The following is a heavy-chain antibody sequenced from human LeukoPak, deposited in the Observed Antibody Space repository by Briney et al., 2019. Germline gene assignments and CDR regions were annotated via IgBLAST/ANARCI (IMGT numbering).Heavy chain of an antibody. J-gene: IGHJ4*02. CDR2: INPNRGAT. Sequence: ASVKLSCKAPGYTFTGYYMHWVRQAPGQGLEWIGWINPNRGATNYAQKFQGRVTMTRDTSISTAYMELSRLRSDDTAVYYCARVAGIRHGAPSYWGQGTLVTVCS. CDR1: GYTFTGYY. D-gene: IGHD3-10*01. CDR3: ARVAGIRHGAPSY. V-gene: IGHV1-2*02.